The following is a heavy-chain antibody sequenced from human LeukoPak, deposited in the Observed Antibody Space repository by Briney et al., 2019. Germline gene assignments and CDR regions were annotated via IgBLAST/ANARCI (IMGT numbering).Heavy chain of an antibody. V-gene: IGHV4-61*01. CDR3: ARSSPNWFDP. J-gene: IGHJ5*02. CDR1: GYSISSGYY. CDR2: IYYSGST. Sequence: PSETLSLTCTVSGYSISSGYYWGWIRQPPGKGLEWIGYIYYSGSTNYNPSLKSRVTISVDTSKNQFSLKLSSVTAADTAVYYCARSSPNWFDPWGQGTLVTVSS.